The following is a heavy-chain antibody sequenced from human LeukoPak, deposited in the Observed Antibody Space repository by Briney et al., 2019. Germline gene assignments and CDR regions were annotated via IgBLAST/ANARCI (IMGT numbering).Heavy chain of an antibody. CDR2: INAGNGNT. V-gene: IGHV1-3*01. CDR3: ARRGKVPIFWLDNWFDP. Sequence: ASVKVSCTASGYTFTSYAMHWVRQAPGQRLEWMGWINAGNGNTKYSQKFQGRVTITRDTSASTAYMELSSLRSEDTAVYYCARRGKVPIFWLDNWFDPWGQGTLVTVSS. CDR1: GYTFTSYA. J-gene: IGHJ5*02. D-gene: IGHD3-9*01.